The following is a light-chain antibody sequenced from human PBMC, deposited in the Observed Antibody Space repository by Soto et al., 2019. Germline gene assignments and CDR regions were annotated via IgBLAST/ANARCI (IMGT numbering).Light chain of an antibody. CDR2: AAS. CDR3: QQYGSSPPIT. CDR1: QSISSY. J-gene: IGKJ5*01. Sequence: QMTPSPSSLSASVGARVTITCRASQSISSYLNWYQQKPGKAPKLLIYAASSLQSGVPSRFSGSGSGTDFTLTISRLEPEDFAVYYCQQYGSSPPITFGQGTRLEIK. V-gene: IGKV1-39*01.